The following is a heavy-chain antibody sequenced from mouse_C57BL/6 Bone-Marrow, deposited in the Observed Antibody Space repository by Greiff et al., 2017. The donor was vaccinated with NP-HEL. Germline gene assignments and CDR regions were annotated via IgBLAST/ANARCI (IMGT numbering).Heavy chain of an antibody. CDR3: ARITINHYYGSSYPFAY. CDR1: GFSLSTFGMG. CDR2: IWWDDDK. D-gene: IGHD1-1*01. Sequence: QVQLKESGPGILQPSQTLSLTCSFSGFSLSTFGMGVGWIRQPSGKGLEWLAHIWWDDDKYYNPALKSRLTISKDTSKNQVFLKIANVDTADTATYYCARITINHYYGSSYPFAYWGQGTLVTVSA. V-gene: IGHV8-8*01. J-gene: IGHJ3*01.